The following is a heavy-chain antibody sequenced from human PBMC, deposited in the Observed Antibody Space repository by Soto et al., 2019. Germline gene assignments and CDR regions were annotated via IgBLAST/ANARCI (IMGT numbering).Heavy chain of an antibody. CDR1: GFTFSSYG. CDR3: AKRYYYDSSGYYSLARPWPVDY. J-gene: IGHJ4*02. D-gene: IGHD3-22*01. V-gene: IGHV3-30*18. Sequence: QVQLVESGGGVVQPGRSLRLSCAASGFTFSSYGMHWVRQAPGKGLEWVAVISYDGSNKYYADSVKGRFTISRDNAKNTLYLQMNSLRAEYTAVYYGAKRYYYDSSGYYSLARPWPVDYWGQGTLVTVSS. CDR2: ISYDGSNK.